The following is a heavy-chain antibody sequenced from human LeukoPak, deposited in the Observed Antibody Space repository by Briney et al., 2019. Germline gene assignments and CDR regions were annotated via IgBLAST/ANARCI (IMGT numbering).Heavy chain of an antibody. CDR1: GFTFSDYY. CDR2: ISSSGSTI. D-gene: IGHD6-6*01. V-gene: IGHV3-11*04. Sequence: GGSLRLSCAASGFTFSDYYMSWIRQAPGKGLEWVSYISSSGSTIYYADSVRGRFTISRDNAKNSLYLQMNSLRAEDTAVYYCARDYSSSLAAYYFDYWGQGTLVTVSS. CDR3: ARDYSSSLAAYYFDY. J-gene: IGHJ4*02.